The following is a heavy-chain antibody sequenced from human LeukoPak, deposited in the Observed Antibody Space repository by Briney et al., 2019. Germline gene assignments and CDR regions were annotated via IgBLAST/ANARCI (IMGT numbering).Heavy chain of an antibody. CDR1: GGSISSYY. J-gene: IGHJ4*02. CDR2: IYTSGST. CDR3: ARDPGYSSSWYFFDY. D-gene: IGHD6-13*01. Sequence: SETLSLTCTVSGGSISSYYWSWIRQPAGKGLEWIGRIYTSGSTNYNPSLKGRVTMSVDTSKNQFSLKLSSVTAADTAVYYCARDPGYSSSWYFFDYWGQGTLVTVSS. V-gene: IGHV4-4*07.